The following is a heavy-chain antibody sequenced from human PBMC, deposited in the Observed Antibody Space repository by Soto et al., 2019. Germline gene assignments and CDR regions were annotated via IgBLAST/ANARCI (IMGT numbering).Heavy chain of an antibody. Sequence: LRLSCAASRFSFGSYGIHWVRQAPGKGLEWVAVISNDGTNKYYADSVKGRFTISRDNSKKTLYLQMNSLRTEDTAVYYCAKNNDPRAYFYYAMDVWGQGTTVTVSS. J-gene: IGHJ6*02. V-gene: IGHV3-30*18. D-gene: IGHD1-1*01. CDR3: AKNNDPRAYFYYAMDV. CDR1: RFSFGSYG. CDR2: ISNDGTNK.